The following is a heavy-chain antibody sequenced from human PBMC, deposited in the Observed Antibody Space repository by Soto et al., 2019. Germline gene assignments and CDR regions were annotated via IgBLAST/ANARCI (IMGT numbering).Heavy chain of an antibody. CDR2: INPNSGGT. CDR1: GYTFTGYY. D-gene: IGHD1-20*01. J-gene: IGHJ6*02. V-gene: IGHV1-2*02. CDR3: ARDRRYKWNPRDYYYYYGMDV. Sequence: ASVKVSCKASGYTFTGYYMHWVRQAPGQGLEWMGWINPNSGGTNYAQKFQGRVTMTRDTSISTAYMELSRLRSDDTAVYYCARDRRYKWNPRDYYYYYGMDVWGQGTTVTVYS.